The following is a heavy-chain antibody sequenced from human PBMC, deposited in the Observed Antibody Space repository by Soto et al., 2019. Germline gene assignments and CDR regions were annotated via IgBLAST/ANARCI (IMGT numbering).Heavy chain of an antibody. CDR2: IDGSGYTT. CDR3: ALTTVTTSKLDY. CDR1: GFIFSTYA. V-gene: IGHV3-23*01. Sequence: EVQLLESGGGLVQPGESLRLSCAASGFIFSTYAMTWVRQAPGKGPEWVSTIDGSGYTTYYADSVQGPFTISRDNSQITLNLQLNSLTSDDKAVYYCALTTVTTSKLDYWGQGTLVAVSS. D-gene: IGHD4-17*01. J-gene: IGHJ4*02.